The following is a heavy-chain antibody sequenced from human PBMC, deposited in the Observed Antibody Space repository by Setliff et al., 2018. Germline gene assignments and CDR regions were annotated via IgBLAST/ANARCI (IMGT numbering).Heavy chain of an antibody. Sequence: PGGSLRLSCVASGFTFSNYGMPWVRQAPGKGLEWVALIWNDGSTKFYGDSVKGRFTISRDNSENTLYLQMNSLRAEDTAVYYCARNWATAQHYYYGMDVWGQGTTVTVSS. D-gene: IGHD2-21*02. J-gene: IGHJ6*02. CDR2: IWNDGSTK. CDR1: GFTFSNYG. CDR3: ARNWATAQHYYYGMDV. V-gene: IGHV3-33*01.